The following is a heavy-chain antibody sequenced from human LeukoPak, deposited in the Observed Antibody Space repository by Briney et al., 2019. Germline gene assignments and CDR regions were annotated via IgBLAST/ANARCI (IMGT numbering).Heavy chain of an antibody. Sequence: SETLSLTCAVSGYSISSGYYWGWIRQPPGKGLEWIGSIYHSGSTYYNPSLKSRVTISVDTSKNQFSLKLSSVTAADTAVYYCARDEGSHDYWGQGTLVTVSS. CDR3: ARDEGSHDY. J-gene: IGHJ4*02. V-gene: IGHV4-38-2*02. CDR2: IYHSGST. CDR1: GYSISSGYY.